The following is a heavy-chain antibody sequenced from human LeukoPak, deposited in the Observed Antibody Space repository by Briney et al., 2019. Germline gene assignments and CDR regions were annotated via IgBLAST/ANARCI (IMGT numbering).Heavy chain of an antibody. V-gene: IGHV4-39*02. J-gene: IGHJ4*02. CDR2: IYYSGST. CDR3: TRGSYDVLTGRSTLGEY. Sequence: PSETLSLTCTISGXSITGSSYYWGWIRQSPGKGLEWIGNIYYSGSTYYNSSLKSRVTISIDTSKNHFSLRLTSVTASDTAVYFCTRGSYDVLTGRSTLGEYWGQGTLVAVSS. D-gene: IGHD3/OR15-3a*01. CDR1: GXSITGSSYY.